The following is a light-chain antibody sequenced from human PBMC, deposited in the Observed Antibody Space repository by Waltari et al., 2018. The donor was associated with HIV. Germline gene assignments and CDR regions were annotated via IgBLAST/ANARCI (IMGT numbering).Light chain of an antibody. CDR2: RDT. CDR3: QVWDSSTVV. CDR1: NIENRN. Sequence: SYELTQPLSVSVALGQTARITCGGYNIENRNVYWYQQQPGQAPLLVIYRDTNRPSGIPERFSGCKSGNTATLTISRAPAGDEADYYCQVWDSSTVVFGGGTQLTVL. J-gene: IGLJ2*01. V-gene: IGLV3-9*01.